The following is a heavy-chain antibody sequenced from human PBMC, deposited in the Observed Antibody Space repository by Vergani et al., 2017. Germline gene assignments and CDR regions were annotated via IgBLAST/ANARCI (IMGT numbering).Heavy chain of an antibody. J-gene: IGHJ3*02. CDR2: INPNSGGT. Sequence: QVQLVQSGAEVKKPGASVKVSCKASGYTFAGYYIHWVRQAPGQGLEWMGWINPNSGGTNYAQKFQGRVTMTRDTSISTAYMELSRLRSDDTAVYYCARDNTIFGVVIIFGAFDIWGQGTMVTVSS. V-gene: IGHV1-2*02. D-gene: IGHD3-3*01. CDR3: ARDNTIFGVVIIFGAFDI. CDR1: GYTFAGYY.